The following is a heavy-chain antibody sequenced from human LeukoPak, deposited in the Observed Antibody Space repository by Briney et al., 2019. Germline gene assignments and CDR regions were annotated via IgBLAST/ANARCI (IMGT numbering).Heavy chain of an antibody. V-gene: IGHV4-59*01. CDR3: ARAGMATGWFDP. CDR1: GGSISTYY. CDR2: IYYSGST. D-gene: IGHD5-24*01. J-gene: IGHJ5*02. Sequence: PSEILSLTCSVSGGSISTYYWNWIRQPPGKGLEWIGYIYYSGSTNYNPSLKSRVSISVDTSKNQFSLKLSSVTAADTAVYYCARAGMATGWFDPWGQGTLVTDSP.